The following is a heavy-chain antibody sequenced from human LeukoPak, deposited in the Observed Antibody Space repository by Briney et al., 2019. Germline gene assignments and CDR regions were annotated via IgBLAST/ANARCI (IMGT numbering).Heavy chain of an antibody. D-gene: IGHD5-24*01. CDR3: ARNYDY. CDR2: ISGSGNKF. J-gene: IGHJ4*02. CDR1: GFTFSDYA. Sequence: PGGSLRLSCTASGFTFSDYAMNWVRQAPGKGLEWVSYISGSGNKFYYADSVKGRVTISRDNAKNSLFLQMDSLRAEDTAVYYCARNYDYWGQGTLVTVSS. V-gene: IGHV3-48*03.